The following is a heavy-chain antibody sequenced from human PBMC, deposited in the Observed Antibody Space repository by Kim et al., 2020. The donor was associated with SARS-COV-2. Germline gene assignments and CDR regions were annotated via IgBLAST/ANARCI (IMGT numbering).Heavy chain of an antibody. CDR3: AGWGGVRPSFDY. D-gene: IGHD3-16*01. J-gene: IGHJ4*02. V-gene: IGHV1-18*01. Sequence: NYAQKLQGRVTMTTDTSTSTAYMEPRSLRSDDTAVYYCAGWGGVRPSFDYWGQGTLVTVSS.